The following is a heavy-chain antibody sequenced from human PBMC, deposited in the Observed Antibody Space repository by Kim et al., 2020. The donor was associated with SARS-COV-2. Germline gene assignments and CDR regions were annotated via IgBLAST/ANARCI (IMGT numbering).Heavy chain of an antibody. V-gene: IGHV1-69*02. J-gene: IGHJ6*02. CDR3: ASNDYGSGSYYQNYYYGMDV. CDR2: IIPILGIA. D-gene: IGHD3-10*01. CDR1: GGTFSSYT. Sequence: SVKVSCKASGGTFSSYTISWVRQAPGQGLEWMGRIIPILGIANYAQKFQGRVTITADKSTSTAYMELSSLRSEDTAVYYCASNDYGSGSYYQNYYYGMDVWGQGTTVTVSS.